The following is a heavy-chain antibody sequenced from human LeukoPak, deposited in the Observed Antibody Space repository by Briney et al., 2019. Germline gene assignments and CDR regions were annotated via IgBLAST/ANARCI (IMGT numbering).Heavy chain of an antibody. Sequence: YPSETLSLTCTVSGGSISSYYWSWIRQPPGKGLEWIGYIYYSGSTNYNPSLKSRVTISVDTSKNQFSLKLSSVTAADTAVYYCAGLGASGNGYLSWFDPWGQGTLVTVSS. CDR2: IYYSGST. J-gene: IGHJ5*02. D-gene: IGHD3-22*01. CDR1: GGSISSYY. CDR3: AGLGASGNGYLSWFDP. V-gene: IGHV4-59*01.